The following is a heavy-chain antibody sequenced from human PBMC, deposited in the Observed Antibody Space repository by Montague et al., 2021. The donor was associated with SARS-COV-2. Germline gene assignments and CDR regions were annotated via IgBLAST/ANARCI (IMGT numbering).Heavy chain of an antibody. J-gene: IGHJ4*02. CDR2: ISGSGGNT. CDR1: GFTFSNYA. Sequence: SLRLSCAASGFTFSNYAMSWVRQAPGKGLEWVSGISGSGGNTYYADSVKGRFTISRDNSKNTLYLQMNSLRAEDTAVYYCARLGYCSGGRCYSGDDWGQGTLVTVSS. D-gene: IGHD2-15*01. CDR3: ARLGYCSGGRCYSGDD. V-gene: IGHV3-23*01.